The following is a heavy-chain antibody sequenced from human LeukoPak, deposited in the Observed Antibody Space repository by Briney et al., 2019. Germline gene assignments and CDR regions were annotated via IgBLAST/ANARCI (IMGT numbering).Heavy chain of an antibody. CDR1: GYTFTTYA. J-gene: IGHJ4*02. Sequence: GASVKVSCKASGYTFTTYAMNWVRQAPGQGLEWMGWIDTNTGNPTYAPGFTGRFVFSLDTSVSTAYLQISSLKSEDTAAYYCASSYCSGGNWYPQQTVYYFDFWGQGTLVTVSS. CDR2: IDTNTGNP. V-gene: IGHV7-4-1*02. CDR3: ASSYCSGGNWYPQQTVYYFDF. D-gene: IGHD2-15*01.